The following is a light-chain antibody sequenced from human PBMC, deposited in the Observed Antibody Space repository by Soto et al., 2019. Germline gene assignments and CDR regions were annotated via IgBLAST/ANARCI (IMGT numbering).Light chain of an antibody. CDR3: AAWDDSMSGKGV. V-gene: IGLV1-47*01. Sequence: QSVLTQPPSASGTPGQRVTISCSGSSSNIGNFYVYWYQQLPGTAPKLLIYKNNQRPLGVPDRFSGSKSGTSASLAISGLRSEDEADYYCAAWDDSMSGKGVFGGGTQLTVL. J-gene: IGLJ7*01. CDR2: KNN. CDR1: SSNIGNFY.